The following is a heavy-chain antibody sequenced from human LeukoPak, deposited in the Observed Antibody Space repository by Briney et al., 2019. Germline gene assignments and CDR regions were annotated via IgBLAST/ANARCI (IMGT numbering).Heavy chain of an antibody. D-gene: IGHD2-2*01. J-gene: IGHJ3*02. CDR3: ARDHAYAFDI. CDR1: GFTFSSYG. Sequence: PGGSLGLSCAASGFTFSSYGMHWVRQAPGKGLEWVAFIRYDGSNKYYADSVKGRFTISRDNSKNTLYLQMNSLRAEDTAVYYCARDHAYAFDIWGQGTLVTVSS. CDR2: IRYDGSNK. V-gene: IGHV3-30*02.